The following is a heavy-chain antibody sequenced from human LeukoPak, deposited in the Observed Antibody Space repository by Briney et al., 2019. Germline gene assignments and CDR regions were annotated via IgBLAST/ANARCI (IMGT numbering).Heavy chain of an antibody. CDR1: GFTVSSNY. CDR3: ARDSTAAAPGFDY. D-gene: IGHD2-2*01. J-gene: IGHJ4*02. V-gene: IGHV3-53*01. Sequence: PGGSLRLSCAASGFTVSSNYMSWVRQAPGKGLEWVSVIYSGGSTYYADSVKGRFTISRDNSENTLYLQMNSLRAEDTAVYYCARDSTAAAPGFDYWGQGTLVTVSS. CDR2: IYSGGST.